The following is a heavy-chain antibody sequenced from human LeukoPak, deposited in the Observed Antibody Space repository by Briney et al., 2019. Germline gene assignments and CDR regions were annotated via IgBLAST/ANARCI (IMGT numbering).Heavy chain of an antibody. V-gene: IGHV3-20*04. J-gene: IGHJ4*02. CDR3: ARADKDGYGFFGFDY. Sequence: GGSLRLSCAASGFAFDDYGMSWVAQPPGKGLECFSGINWKGGRIVYVDSGRGRFTISRDNAKDSLYLQINSLRAEDTALYYCARADKDGYGFFGFDYWGQGTLVTVSS. CDR1: GFAFDDYG. CDR2: INWKGGRI. D-gene: IGHD5-18*01.